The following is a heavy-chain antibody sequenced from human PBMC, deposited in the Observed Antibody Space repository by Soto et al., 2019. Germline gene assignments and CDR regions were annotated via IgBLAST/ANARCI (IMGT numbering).Heavy chain of an antibody. J-gene: IGHJ3*02. D-gene: IGHD3-22*01. CDR2: ISAYNGNT. CDR1: GYTFTSYG. V-gene: IGHV1-18*01. Sequence: QVQLVQSGAEVKKPGASVKVSCKASGYTFTSYGISWVRQAPGQGLEWMGWISAYNGNTNYAQKLQGRVTMTTDTFTSTAYMELRSLRSDDTAVYYCARGCRLYDSSGEDAFDIWGQGTMVTVSS. CDR3: ARGCRLYDSSGEDAFDI.